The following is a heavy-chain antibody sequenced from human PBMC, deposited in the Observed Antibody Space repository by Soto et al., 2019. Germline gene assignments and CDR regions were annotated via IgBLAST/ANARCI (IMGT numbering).Heavy chain of an antibody. Sequence: QVQLQESGPGLVRPSETLSLTCTVSGGSVTTGSYNWSWIRRPPGKGLEWIGTIFFTGITHYNPSLNTRVTMSVDTSKNQFSLTVTSVTAADPAVYYCARDGHGMDVWGQGTTVTVSS. CDR1: GGSVTTGSYN. CDR3: ARDGHGMDV. V-gene: IGHV4-61*01. CDR2: IFFTGIT. J-gene: IGHJ6*02.